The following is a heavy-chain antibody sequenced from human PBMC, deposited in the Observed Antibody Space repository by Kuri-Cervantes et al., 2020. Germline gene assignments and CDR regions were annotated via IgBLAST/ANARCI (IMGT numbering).Heavy chain of an antibody. CDR2: IYYIGNT. J-gene: IGHJ4*02. Sequence: ESLKISCAVSGYSINSGYYWGWVRQPPGKGLEWIGSIYYIGNTYYNPSLKSRVTMSVDTSKNQFSLKLSSVTAADTAVYYCARLWFGESFDYWGQGTLVTVSS. CDR3: ARLWFGESFDY. CDR1: GYSINSGYY. V-gene: IGHV4-38-2*01. D-gene: IGHD3-10*01.